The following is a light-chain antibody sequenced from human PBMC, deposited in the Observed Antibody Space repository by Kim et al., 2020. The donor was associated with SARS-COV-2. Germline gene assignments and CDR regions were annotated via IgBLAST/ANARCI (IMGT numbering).Light chain of an antibody. CDR2: SAS. Sequence: EIVMTQSPATLSVSPGERATLSCRASQSVSSNLAWYQQKPGQAPRLLIYSASTSATGIPARFSGSGSGTEFTLTISSLQSEDFAVYYCQQYNNWPPYTFGQGTKLEI. V-gene: IGKV3-15*01. CDR1: QSVSSN. CDR3: QQYNNWPPYT. J-gene: IGKJ2*01.